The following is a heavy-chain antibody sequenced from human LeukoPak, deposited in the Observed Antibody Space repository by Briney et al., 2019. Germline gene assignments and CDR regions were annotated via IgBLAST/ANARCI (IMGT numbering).Heavy chain of an antibody. D-gene: IGHD6-13*01. V-gene: IGHV4-4*07. CDR2: IYTSGST. CDR3: ARVTSIAAAGTGEFDY. J-gene: IGHJ4*02. CDR1: GGSISSYY. Sequence: SETLSLTCTVSGGSISSYYWSWIRQPAGKGLEGIGRIYTSGSTNYNPSLKSRVTMSVDTSKNQFSLKLSSVTAADTAVYYCARVTSIAAAGTGEFDYWGQGTLVTVSS.